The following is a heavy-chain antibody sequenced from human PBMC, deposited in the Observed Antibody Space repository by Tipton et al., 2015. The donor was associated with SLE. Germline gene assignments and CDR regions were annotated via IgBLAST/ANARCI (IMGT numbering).Heavy chain of an antibody. CDR2: IRYDGSNK. CDR1: GFTFSSYG. Sequence: SLRLSCAASGFTFSSYGMHWVRQAPGKGLEWVAFIRYDGSNKYYADSVKGRFTISRDNSKNTLYLQMNSLRAEDTAVYYCAKGGTLIVVGTFDYWGQGTLVTVSS. J-gene: IGHJ4*02. D-gene: IGHD3-22*01. V-gene: IGHV3-30*02. CDR3: AKGGTLIVVGTFDY.